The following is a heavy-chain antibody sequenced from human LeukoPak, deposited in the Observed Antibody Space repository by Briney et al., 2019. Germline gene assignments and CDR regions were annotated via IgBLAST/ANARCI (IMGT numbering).Heavy chain of an antibody. J-gene: IGHJ4*02. CDR1: GGSIRSYY. D-gene: IGHD3-22*01. CDR3: ARGAYSSGYLFDY. Sequence: SETLSLTCTVLGGSIRSYYWSWIGQPPGKGLGWIGYIYYSGTTNYHPSHKNLVTISVDTSKNQFSLKLSSETAADTAVYYCARGAYSSGYLFDYWGQGTLVTVSS. V-gene: IGHV4-59*01. CDR2: IYYSGTT.